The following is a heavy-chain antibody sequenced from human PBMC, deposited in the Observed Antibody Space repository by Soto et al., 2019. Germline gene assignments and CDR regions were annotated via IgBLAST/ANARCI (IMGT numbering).Heavy chain of an antibody. V-gene: IGHV3-23*01. Sequence: PGGSLRLSCAASGFTFSSYGMSWVRQAPGKGLEWVSAISGSGGSTYYADSVKGRFTISRDNSKNTLYLQMNSLRAEDTAVYYCAKNPVEYYDSSGYLDYWGQGTLVTVSS. CDR1: GFTFSSYG. CDR2: ISGSGGST. CDR3: AKNPVEYYDSSGYLDY. J-gene: IGHJ4*02. D-gene: IGHD3-22*01.